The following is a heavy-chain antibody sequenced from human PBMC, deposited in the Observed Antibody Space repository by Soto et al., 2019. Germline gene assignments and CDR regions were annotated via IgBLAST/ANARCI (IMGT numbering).Heavy chain of an antibody. CDR2: INPNSGGT. D-gene: IGHD6-19*01. V-gene: IGHV1-2*04. J-gene: IGHJ4*02. Sequence: EASVKVSCKASGYTFTGYYMHWVRQAPGQGLEWMGWINPNSGGTNYAQKFQGWVTMTRDTSISTAYMELSRLRSDDTAVYYCARLAVAGKRSYYFDYWGQGTLVTVSS. CDR3: ARLAVAGKRSYYFDY. CDR1: GYTFTGYY.